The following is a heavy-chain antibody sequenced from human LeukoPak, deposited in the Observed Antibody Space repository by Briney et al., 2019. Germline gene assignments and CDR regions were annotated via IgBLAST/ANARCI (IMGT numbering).Heavy chain of an antibody. J-gene: IGHJ6*03. CDR3: ARVVPAANYYYYYMDV. V-gene: IGHV4-61*02. CDR2: IYTSGST. Sequence: PSQTLSLTCTVSGGSISSGSYYWSWIRQPAGKGLEWIGRIYTSGSTNYNPSLKSRVTISVDTSKNQFSLKLSSVTAADTAVYYCARVVPAANYYYYYMDVWGKGTTVTVSS. CDR1: GGSISSGSYY. D-gene: IGHD2-2*01.